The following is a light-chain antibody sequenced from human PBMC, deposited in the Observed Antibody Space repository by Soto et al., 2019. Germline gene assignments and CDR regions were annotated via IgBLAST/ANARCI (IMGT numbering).Light chain of an antibody. CDR3: QQYSSSPWT. CDR2: GSP. J-gene: IGKJ1*01. CDR1: QTIRSNY. Sequence: ETVLTQSPGTLSLSPGERATLSCRASQTIRSNYLAWYRQTPGQAPRLLIYGSPNRPTGIADRFSGSGSGTDFNLIISRLEPEDFALYYCQQYSSSPWTFGQGTKVEIK. V-gene: IGKV3-20*01.